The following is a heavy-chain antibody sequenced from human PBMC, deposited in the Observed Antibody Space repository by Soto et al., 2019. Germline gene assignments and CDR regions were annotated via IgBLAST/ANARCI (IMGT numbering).Heavy chain of an antibody. CDR2: ISAYNGNT. Sequence: QVQLVQSGAEVKKPGASVKVSCKASGYTFTSYGISWVRQAPGQGLEWMGWISAYNGNTNYAQKLQGRVTMTTDTSTSTAYMELRSRRSDDTAVYYCARSYCSGGSCYSIYYYYYGMDVWGQGTTVTVSS. CDR1: GYTFTSYG. D-gene: IGHD2-15*01. V-gene: IGHV1-18*01. J-gene: IGHJ6*02. CDR3: ARSYCSGGSCYSIYYYYYGMDV.